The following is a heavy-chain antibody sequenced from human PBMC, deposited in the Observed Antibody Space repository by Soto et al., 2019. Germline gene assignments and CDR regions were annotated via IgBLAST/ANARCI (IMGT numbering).Heavy chain of an antibody. D-gene: IGHD1-1*01. J-gene: IGHJ4*02. Sequence: QVQLVESGGGVVQPGRSLRLSCAASGFTFSSYGMQWVRQAPGKGLEWVAVIWYDGSNKYYADSVKGRFTISRDNSKNTLYLQMNSLRAEDTAVYYCARGERLTLDYWGQGTLVTVSS. CDR3: ARGERLTLDY. V-gene: IGHV3-33*01. CDR2: IWYDGSNK. CDR1: GFTFSSYG.